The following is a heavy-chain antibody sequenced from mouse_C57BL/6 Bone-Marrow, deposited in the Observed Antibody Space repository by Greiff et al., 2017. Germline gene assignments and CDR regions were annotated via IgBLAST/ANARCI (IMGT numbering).Heavy chain of an antibody. V-gene: IGHV5-4*01. D-gene: IGHD1-1*01. CDR2: ISDGGSYT. CDR1: GFTFSSYA. Sequence: EVKLVESGGGLVKPGGSLKLSCAASGFTFSSYAMSWVRQTPEKRLEWVATISDGGSYTYYQDNVKGRFTITRDNANNNLYLQMSHLKSEDTAMYYCTRDGTTRYWYFDVWGTGTTVTVSS. CDR3: TRDGTTRYWYFDV. J-gene: IGHJ1*03.